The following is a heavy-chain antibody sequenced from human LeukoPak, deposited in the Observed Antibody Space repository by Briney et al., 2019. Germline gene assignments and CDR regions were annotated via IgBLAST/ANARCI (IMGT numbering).Heavy chain of an antibody. CDR2: INPNSGGT. Sequence: ASVTVSRKASGYTFTGYYMHWVRQAPGQGLERMGWINPNSGGTNYAQKFQGRVTMTRDTSISTAYMELRRLRSDDTAVYYCARGPQGIAARRGGFDYWGQGTLVTVSS. J-gene: IGHJ4*02. CDR3: ARGPQGIAARRGGFDY. V-gene: IGHV1-2*02. D-gene: IGHD6-6*01. CDR1: GYTFTGYY.